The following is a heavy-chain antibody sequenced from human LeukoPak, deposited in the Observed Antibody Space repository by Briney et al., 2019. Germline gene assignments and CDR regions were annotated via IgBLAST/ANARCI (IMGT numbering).Heavy chain of an antibody. V-gene: IGHV3-7*01. CDR2: INQDGSEK. Sequence: GGSLRLSCAASGFTFSSYWMSWVRQAPGKGLEWVANINQDGSEKYYVDSVKGRFTISRDNAKNSVYLQMNCLRAEDTAVYYCARDRGRRDDPWGQGTLVTVSS. CDR1: GFTFSSYW. J-gene: IGHJ5*02. CDR3: ARDRGRRDDP. D-gene: IGHD3-10*01.